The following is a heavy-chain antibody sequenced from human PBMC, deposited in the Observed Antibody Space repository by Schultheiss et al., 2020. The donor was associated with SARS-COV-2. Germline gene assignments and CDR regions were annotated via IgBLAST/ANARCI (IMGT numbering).Heavy chain of an antibody. CDR3: AKGAEANRWFRGPAGDY. V-gene: IGHV3-23*01. J-gene: IGHJ4*02. Sequence: GGSLRLSCAASGFTFSNYVMNWVRQAPGKGLEWVSGISASGGSPYYADSVKGRFTMSRDNSKNTVSLQMNSLRADDTAVYYCAKGAEANRWFRGPAGDYWGQGTLVTVSS. CDR1: GFTFSNYV. CDR2: ISASGGSP. D-gene: IGHD4-23*01.